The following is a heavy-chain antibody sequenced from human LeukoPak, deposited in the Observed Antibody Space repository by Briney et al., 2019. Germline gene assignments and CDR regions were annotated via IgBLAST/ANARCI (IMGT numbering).Heavy chain of an antibody. CDR3: ARDGRDYYGSGSSILSITKNAFDI. CDR2: IYYSGST. J-gene: IGHJ3*02. V-gene: IGHV4-31*03. D-gene: IGHD3-10*01. Sequence: PSQTLSLTCTVSGGSISSGGYYWSWIRQHRGKGLEWIGYIYYSGSTYYNPSLKSRVTISVDTSKNQFSLKLSSVTAADTAVYYCARDGRDYYGSGSSILSITKNAFDIWGQGTMVTVSS. CDR1: GGSISSGGYY.